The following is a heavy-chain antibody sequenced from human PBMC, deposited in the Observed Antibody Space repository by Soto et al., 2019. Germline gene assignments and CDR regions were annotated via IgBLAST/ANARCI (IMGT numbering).Heavy chain of an antibody. V-gene: IGHV3-72*01. CDR3: TRSIPGTTSSDY. CDR2: FRDKGNSYST. D-gene: IGHD1-7*01. CDR1: GFTFSDYY. Sequence: EVQLVESGGGLVQPGGSLRLSCAGSGFTFSDYYIDWVRQAPGKGLEWVGRFRDKGNSYSTDYAASVKGRFTVSRDASKNSLDLQMNSRKTEDTALYYCTRSIPGTTSSDYWGQGTLVTVSS. J-gene: IGHJ4*02.